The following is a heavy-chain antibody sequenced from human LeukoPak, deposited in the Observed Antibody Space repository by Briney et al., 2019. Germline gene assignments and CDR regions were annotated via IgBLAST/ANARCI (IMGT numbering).Heavy chain of an antibody. D-gene: IGHD3-9*01. CDR3: ARVDDILTGYFWFDP. CDR1: GYTFTSYD. J-gene: IGHJ5*02. V-gene: IGHV1-8*01. CDR2: MNPNSGNT. Sequence: ASVKVSCKASGYTFTSYDIDWVRQATGQGLERMGWMNPNSGNTGYAQKFQGRVTMTRNTSISTAYMELSSLRSEDTAVYYCARVDDILTGYFWFDPWGQGTLVTVSS.